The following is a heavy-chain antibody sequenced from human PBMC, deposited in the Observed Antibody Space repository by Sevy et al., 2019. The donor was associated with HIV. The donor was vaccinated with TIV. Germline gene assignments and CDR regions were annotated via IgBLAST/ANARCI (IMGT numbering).Heavy chain of an antibody. V-gene: IGHV3-11*06. CDR3: ATCSSGNCFTAERSFDI. CDR2: ISSSGTYT. D-gene: IGHD2-2*02. CDR1: AFNFSDYY. J-gene: IGHJ3*02. Sequence: GGSLRLSCAASAFNFSDYYINWIRQAPGKGLEWISYISSSGTYTNYAGSVKGRSTISRDNGKNSVYLQMHSLRAEDAAVYYCATCSSGNCFTAERSFDIWGQGTMVTVSS.